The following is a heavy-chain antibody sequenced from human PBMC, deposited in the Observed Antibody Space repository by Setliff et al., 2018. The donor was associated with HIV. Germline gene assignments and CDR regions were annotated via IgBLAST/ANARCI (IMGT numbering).Heavy chain of an antibody. CDR1: GYTFTSYA. Sequence: ASVKVSCKASGYTFTSYAMHWVRQAPGQRLEWMGWINAGNGNTKYSQKFQGRVTITRDTSASTAYMELSSLRSEDTAVYYCARDNTVVTNYYYYGMDVWGQGTTVTVS. CDR2: INAGNGNT. CDR3: ARDNTVVTNYYYYGMDV. J-gene: IGHJ6*02. D-gene: IGHD2-21*02. V-gene: IGHV1-3*01.